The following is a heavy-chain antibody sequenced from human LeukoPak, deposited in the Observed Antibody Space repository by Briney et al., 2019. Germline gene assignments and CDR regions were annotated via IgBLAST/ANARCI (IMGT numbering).Heavy chain of an antibody. Sequence: LETLSLTCSISGGSITTYYWSWIRQPVGKGLEWMGTVYYSGSATYNPSLKSRLTLSADTSKNHFSLKLTSVTSEDTAVYYCATDRQEGGSGSYWFDPWGQGTLVTVSS. D-gene: IGHD3-10*01. J-gene: IGHJ5*02. CDR2: VYYSGSA. CDR1: GGSITTYY. CDR3: ATDRQEGGSGSYWFDP. V-gene: IGHV4-59*01.